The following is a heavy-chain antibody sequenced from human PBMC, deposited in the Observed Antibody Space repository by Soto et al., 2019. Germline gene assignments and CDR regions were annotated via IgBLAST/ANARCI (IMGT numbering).Heavy chain of an antibody. Sequence: ASVKVSCKASGYTFTSYGISWVRQAPGQGLEWMGWISAYNGNTNYAQKLQGRVTMTTDTSTSTAYMELRSLRSDDTAVYYCARVRVTGYCSSTSCMYYYYYGMDIWGQGTTVTVSS. D-gene: IGHD2-2*01. J-gene: IGHJ6*02. CDR1: GYTFTSYG. CDR3: ARVRVTGYCSSTSCMYYYYYGMDI. V-gene: IGHV1-18*01. CDR2: ISAYNGNT.